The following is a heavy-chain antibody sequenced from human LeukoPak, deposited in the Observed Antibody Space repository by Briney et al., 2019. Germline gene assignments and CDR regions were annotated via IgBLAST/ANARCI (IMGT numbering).Heavy chain of an antibody. D-gene: IGHD6-13*01. J-gene: IGHJ4*02. CDR2: MNPNSGNT. CDR3: ARGEAPLGSSSWGA. CDR1: GYTFTSYD. V-gene: IGHV1-8*01. Sequence: ASVKVSCKASGYTFTSYDIDWVRQATGQGLEWMGWMNPNSGNTGYAQKFQGRVTMTRNTSISTAYMELISLRSEDTAVYYCARGEAPLGSSSWGAWGQGTLVTVSS.